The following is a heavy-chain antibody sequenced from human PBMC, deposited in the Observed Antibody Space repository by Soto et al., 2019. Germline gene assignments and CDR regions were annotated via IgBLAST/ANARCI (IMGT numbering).Heavy chain of an antibody. CDR2: IYGGGTT. D-gene: IGHD6-19*01. CDR3: VQTTGWPGFDF. CDR1: GFAVSSKY. V-gene: IGHV3-53*01. Sequence: EVQLVESGGGLIQPGGSLRLSCAASGFAVSSKYMTRVRQAPGKGLEWVSVIYGGGTTYYADSVKGRFTISRDTSKNTLYLQMNSLRAEDTAVYYGVQTTGWPGFDFWGQGTLVTVSS. J-gene: IGHJ4*02.